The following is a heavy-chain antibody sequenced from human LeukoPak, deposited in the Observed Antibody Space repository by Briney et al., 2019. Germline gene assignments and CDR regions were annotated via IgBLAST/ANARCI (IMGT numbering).Heavy chain of an antibody. J-gene: IGHJ4*02. V-gene: IGHV4-61*02. D-gene: IGHD2-8*01. CDR1: GGSISSGSYY. Sequence: SETLSLTCTVSGGSISSGSYYWSWIRQPAGKGLEWIGRIYTSGSTNYNPSLKSRVTISVDTSKNQFSLKLSSVTAADTAVYYCARGGAFCTNGVCYFRGGYFDYWGQGTLVTVSS. CDR2: IYTSGST. CDR3: ARGGAFCTNGVCYFRGGYFDY.